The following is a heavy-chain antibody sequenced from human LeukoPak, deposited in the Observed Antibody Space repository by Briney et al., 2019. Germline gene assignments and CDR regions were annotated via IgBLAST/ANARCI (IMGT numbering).Heavy chain of an antibody. V-gene: IGHV1-24*01. CDR3: ATRLGEFSSRDAFNI. J-gene: IGHJ3*02. CDR2: FSPGDGET. Sequence: GASVKVSCKVSGYSLTELSMHWVRQAPGKGLEWEGGFSPGDGETIYAQRFQGRVTMTEATSTDTAYMELRSLTYEDTAVYYCATRLGEFSSRDAFNIWGQGTMVTVSS. CDR1: GYSLTELS. D-gene: IGHD3-16*02.